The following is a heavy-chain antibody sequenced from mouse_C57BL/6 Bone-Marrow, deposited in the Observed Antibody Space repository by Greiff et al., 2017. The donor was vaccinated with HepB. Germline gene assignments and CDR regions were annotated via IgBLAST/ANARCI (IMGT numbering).Heavy chain of an antibody. CDR3: ARWDYYGMGY. CDR2: ISSGSSTI. J-gene: IGHJ2*01. D-gene: IGHD1-1*01. CDR1: GFTFSDYG. V-gene: IGHV5-17*01. Sequence: EVKLVESGGGLVKPGGSLKLSCAASGFTFSDYGMHWVRQAPEKGLEWVAYISSGSSTIYYADTVKGRFTISRDNAKNTLFLQMTSLRSEDTAMYYCARWDYYGMGYWGQGTTLTVSS.